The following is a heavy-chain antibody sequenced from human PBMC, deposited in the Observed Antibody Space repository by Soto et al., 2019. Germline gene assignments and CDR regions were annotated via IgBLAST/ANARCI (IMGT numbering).Heavy chain of an antibody. CDR1: GFTFSDYG. CDR2: INLSGHRT. D-gene: IGHD1-26*01. Sequence: GSLRLSCGTSGFTFSDYGINFFRHSPFKGLEWVATINLSGHRTHYAESVKGRFGISRDNSKGTLYLRINNLRSEDTAIYYCAKEGVSGTNYFYFDSWGQGALVTVSS. V-gene: IGHV3-23*01. CDR3: AKEGVSGTNYFYFDS. J-gene: IGHJ4*02.